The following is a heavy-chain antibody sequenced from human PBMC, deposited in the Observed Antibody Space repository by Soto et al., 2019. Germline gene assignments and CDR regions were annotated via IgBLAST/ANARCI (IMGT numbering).Heavy chain of an antibody. CDR3: ARHGKEEGLWFGELLYYFDY. D-gene: IGHD3-10*01. Sequence: QVQLQESGPGLVKPSETLSLTCTVSGGSISSYYWSWIRQPPGKGLEWIGYIYYSGSTNYNPSLKSRVTISVDTSKNQFSLKLSSVTAADTAVYYCARHGKEEGLWFGELLYYFDYWGQGTLVTVSS. J-gene: IGHJ4*02. CDR2: IYYSGST. V-gene: IGHV4-59*08. CDR1: GGSISSYY.